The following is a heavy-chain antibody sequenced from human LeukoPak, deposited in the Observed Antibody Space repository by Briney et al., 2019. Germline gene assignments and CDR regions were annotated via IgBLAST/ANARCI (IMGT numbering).Heavy chain of an antibody. D-gene: IGHD3-16*02. Sequence: ASVKVSCKTSGYTFTRYYMQWVRQAPGHGLEWMGIINPISGATDYAQKFQGRVTMTRDTSTSTVYMELSSLRSEDTAMYYCARLPYRDGVAQDYWGQGTLVAVSP. CDR3: ARLPYRDGVAQDY. J-gene: IGHJ4*02. V-gene: IGHV1-46*01. CDR2: INPISGAT. CDR1: GYTFTRYY.